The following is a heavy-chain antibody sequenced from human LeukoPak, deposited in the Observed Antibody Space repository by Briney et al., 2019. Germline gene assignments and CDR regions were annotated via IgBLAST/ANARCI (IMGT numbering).Heavy chain of an antibody. V-gene: IGHV3-21*01. D-gene: IGHD3-22*01. Sequence: GGSLRLSCAASGSTFSSYSMNWVRQAPGKGLEWVSSISSSSSYIYYADSVKGRFTISRDNAKNSLYLQMNSLRAEDTAVYYCARDLYYYDSSGYYGDPYYFDYWGQGTLVTVSS. CDR3: ARDLYYYDSSGYYGDPYYFDY. CDR1: GSTFSSYS. CDR2: ISSSSSYI. J-gene: IGHJ4*02.